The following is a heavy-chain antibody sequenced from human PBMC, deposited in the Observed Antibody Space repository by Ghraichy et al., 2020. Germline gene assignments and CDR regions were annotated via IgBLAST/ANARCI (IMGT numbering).Heavy chain of an antibody. CDR1: GGSISSSSYY. Sequence: SETLSLTCTVSGGSISSSSYYWGWIRQPPGKGLEWIGSIYYSGSTYYNPSLKSRVTISVDTSKNQFSLKLSSVTAADTAVYYCARLVIGSITIFGVVTSPYYYYYGMDVWGQGTTVTVSS. J-gene: IGHJ6*02. V-gene: IGHV4-39*01. D-gene: IGHD3-3*01. CDR2: IYYSGST. CDR3: ARLVIGSITIFGVVTSPYYYYYGMDV.